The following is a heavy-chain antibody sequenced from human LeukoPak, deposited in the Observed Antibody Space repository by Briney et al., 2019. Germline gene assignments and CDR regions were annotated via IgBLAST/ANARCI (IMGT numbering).Heavy chain of an antibody. V-gene: IGHV3-30*01. CDR2: ISKDGDTK. J-gene: IGHJ4*02. CDR3: ATDPAPSKPDYFDY. Sequence: GGSLRLSCAASGFTFSSSAMHWVRQAPGKELQWVAVISKDGDTKFYADSVKGRFTISRDNSRNTLYLQMNSLRPEDTAVYYCATDPAPSKPDYFDYWGQGTLVTVSS. CDR1: GFTFSSSA.